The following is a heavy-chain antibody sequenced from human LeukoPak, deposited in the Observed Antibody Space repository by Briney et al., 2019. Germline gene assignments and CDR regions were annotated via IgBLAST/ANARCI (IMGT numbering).Heavy chain of an antibody. CDR1: GGSISSGGYY. D-gene: IGHD4-17*01. J-gene: IGHJ4*02. V-gene: IGHV4-31*03. CDR3: ARRGDVTTRVGFDY. Sequence: SETLSLTCTVSGGSISSGGYYWSWIRQHPGKGLEWIGYIYYSGSTYYNPSLKSRVTISVDTSKNQFSLKLSSVTAADTAVYYCARRGDVTTRVGFDYWGQGTLVTVSS. CDR2: IYYSGST.